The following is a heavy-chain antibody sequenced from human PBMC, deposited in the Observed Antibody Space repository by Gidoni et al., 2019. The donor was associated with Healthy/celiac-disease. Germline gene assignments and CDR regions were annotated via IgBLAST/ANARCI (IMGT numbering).Heavy chain of an antibody. V-gene: IGHV4-31*03. D-gene: IGHD4-17*01. J-gene: IGHJ4*02. CDR3: ARDGNKYGDYFTYFDY. CDR2: IYYSGST. CDR1: GGSISSGGYY. Sequence: QMQLQESGPGLVKPSQTLSLTCTVSGGSISSGGYYWSWIRQHPGKGLEWIGYIYYSGSTYYNPSLKSRVTISVDTSKNQFSLKLSSVTAADTAVYYCARDGNKYGDYFTYFDYWGQGTLVTVSS.